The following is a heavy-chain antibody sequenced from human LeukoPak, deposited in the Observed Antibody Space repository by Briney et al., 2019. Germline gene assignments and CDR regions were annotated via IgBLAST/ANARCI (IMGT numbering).Heavy chain of an antibody. CDR3: ARGGGYCTNAVCFSYYFDY. CDR1: GYSISSGYY. D-gene: IGHD2-8*01. CDR2: IYHSGST. V-gene: IGHV4-38-2*02. Sequence: PSETLSLTCTVSGYSISSGYYWGWIRQPPGKGLEWIGGIYHSGSTYYTPSLKSRVTISVDTSKNQISLKLSSVTAADTAVYYCARGGGYCTNAVCFSYYFDYWGQGTLVTVSS. J-gene: IGHJ4*02.